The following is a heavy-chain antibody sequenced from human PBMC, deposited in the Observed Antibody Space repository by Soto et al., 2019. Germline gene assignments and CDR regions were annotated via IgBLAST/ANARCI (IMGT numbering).Heavy chain of an antibody. CDR2: ISSSSSTI. Sequence: GGSLRLSCAASGFTFSSYSMNWVRQAPGKGLEWVSYISSSSSTIYYADSVKGRFTISRDNSKNTLYLQMNSLRAEDTAVYYCARSVYYDSSGTGNYYFDYWGQGTLVTVSS. CDR1: GFTFSSYS. D-gene: IGHD3-22*01. CDR3: ARSVYYDSSGTGNYYFDY. V-gene: IGHV3-48*01. J-gene: IGHJ4*02.